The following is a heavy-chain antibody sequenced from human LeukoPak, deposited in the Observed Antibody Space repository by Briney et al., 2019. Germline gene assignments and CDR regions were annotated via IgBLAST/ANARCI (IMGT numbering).Heavy chain of an antibody. CDR3: ARAFTSSWWVFDY. Sequence: PGGSLRLSCAASGXTFSNYAMSWVRQGPGKGLEWVSGLSGSGGGTYYADSVKGRFTISRDNSKNTLYLQMNSLRAEDTAVYYCARAFTSSWWVFDYWGQGTLVTVSS. V-gene: IGHV3-23*01. J-gene: IGHJ4*02. D-gene: IGHD6-13*01. CDR2: LSGSGGGT. CDR1: GXTFSNYA.